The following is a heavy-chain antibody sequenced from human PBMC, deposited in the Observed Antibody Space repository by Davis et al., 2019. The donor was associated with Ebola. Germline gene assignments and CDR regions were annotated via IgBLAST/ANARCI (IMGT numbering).Heavy chain of an antibody. J-gene: IGHJ6*02. CDR1: GYTFTSYA. CDR3: AREGYCSGGSCYSYGMDV. D-gene: IGHD2-15*01. Sequence: AASVKVSCKASGYTFTSYAISWVRQAPGQGLEWMGWISAYNGNTNYAQKLQGRVTMTTDTSTSTAYMELRSLRSDDTAVYYCAREGYCSGGSCYSYGMDVWGQGTTVTVSS. V-gene: IGHV1-18*01. CDR2: ISAYNGNT.